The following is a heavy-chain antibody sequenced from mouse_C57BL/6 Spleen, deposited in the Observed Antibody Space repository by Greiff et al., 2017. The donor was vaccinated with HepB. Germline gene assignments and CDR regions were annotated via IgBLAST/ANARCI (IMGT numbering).Heavy chain of an antibody. CDR2: IYPGSGST. V-gene: IGHV1-55*01. CDR1: GYTFTSYW. CDR3: ARQRLDDAGDYYAMDY. Sequence: QVQLQQSGAELVKPGASVKMSCKASGYTFTSYWITWVKQRPGQGLEWIGDIYPGSGSTNYNEKFKSKATLTVDTSSSTAYMQLSSLTSEDSAVYYCARQRLDDAGDYYAMDYWGQGTSVTVSS. J-gene: IGHJ4*01. D-gene: IGHD2-12*01.